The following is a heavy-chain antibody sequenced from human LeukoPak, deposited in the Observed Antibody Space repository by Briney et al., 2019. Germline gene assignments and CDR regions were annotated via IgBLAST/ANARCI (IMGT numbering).Heavy chain of an antibody. Sequence: ASVKVSCKASGYTFTSYDINWVRQAPGQGLEWMGIINPSGGSTSYAQKFQGRVTITADESTSTAYMGLSSLRSEDTAEYYCARVKSETVTTPIQPFDYWGQGTLVTVSS. CDR1: GYTFTSYD. D-gene: IGHD4-11*01. V-gene: IGHV1-46*01. CDR2: INPSGGST. J-gene: IGHJ4*02. CDR3: ARVKSETVTTPIQPFDY.